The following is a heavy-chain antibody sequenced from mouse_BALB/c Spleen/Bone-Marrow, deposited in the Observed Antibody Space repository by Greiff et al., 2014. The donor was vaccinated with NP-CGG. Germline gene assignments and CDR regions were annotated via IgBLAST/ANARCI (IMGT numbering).Heavy chain of an antibody. CDR2: IHPNSGNT. Sequence: ESGSVLVRPGASVKLSCKASGYTFTSSWMHWAKQRPGQGLEWIGEIHPNSGNTNYNEKLKGKATLTVDTSSSTAYVDLSSLTSEDSAVYYCARYGSFAYWGQGTLVTVSA. V-gene: IGHV1S130*01. CDR3: ARYGSFAY. J-gene: IGHJ3*01. CDR1: GYTFTSSW. D-gene: IGHD2-1*01.